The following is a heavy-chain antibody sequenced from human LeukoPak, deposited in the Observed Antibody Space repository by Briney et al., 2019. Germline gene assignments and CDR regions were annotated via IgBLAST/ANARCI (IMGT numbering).Heavy chain of an antibody. CDR2: IYYSGST. V-gene: IGHV4-59*01. J-gene: IGHJ6*02. Sequence: PSETLSLTCTVSGGSISSYYWSWIRQPPGKGLEWIGYIYYSGSTNYNPSLKSRVTISVDTSKNQFSLKLSSVTAADTAVYYCARDDHCSGGSCYSDYYYGMDVWGQGTTVTVPS. CDR1: GGSISSYY. CDR3: ARDDHCSGGSCYSDYYYGMDV. D-gene: IGHD2-15*01.